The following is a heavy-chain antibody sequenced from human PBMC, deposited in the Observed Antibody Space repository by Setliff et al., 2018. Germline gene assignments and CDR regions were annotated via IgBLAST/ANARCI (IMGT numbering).Heavy chain of an antibody. V-gene: IGHV4-38-2*01. CDR2: IYHSGST. Sequence: ETLSLTCAVSGYSISSGYYWGWIRQPPGKGLEWIGSIYHSGSTYYNPSLKGRVTISVDTSKNQFSLKLSSVTAADTAVYYCARQVSWFDPWGQGTRVTVSS. J-gene: IGHJ5*02. CDR3: ARQVSWFDP. CDR1: GYSISSGYY.